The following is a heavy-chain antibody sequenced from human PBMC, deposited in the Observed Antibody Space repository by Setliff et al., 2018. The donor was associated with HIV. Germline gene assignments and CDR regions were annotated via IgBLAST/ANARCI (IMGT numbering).Heavy chain of an antibody. J-gene: IGHJ4*02. V-gene: IGHV4-4*09. CDR3: ARRGSYSSPETL. CDR2: IYTSGST. CDR1: GGSITNYY. Sequence: SETLSLTCTVSGGSITNYYWSWIRQPPGKGLQWIGYIYTSGSTNYNPSLKSRVTISVDTSKNQFSLKVSSVTAADTAVYYCARRGSYSSPETLWGQGMLVTVSS. D-gene: IGHD1-26*01.